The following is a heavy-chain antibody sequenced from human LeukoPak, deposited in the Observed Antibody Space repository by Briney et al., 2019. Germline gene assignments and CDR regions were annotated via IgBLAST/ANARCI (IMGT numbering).Heavy chain of an antibody. CDR3: AREVECSGGSCYPDYYYYGMDV. CDR2: ISSSSSYI. D-gene: IGHD2-15*01. Sequence: GGSLRLSCAASGFTFSSYVMNWVRQAPGKGLEWVSSISSSSSYIYYADSVKGRFTISRDNAKNSLYLQMNSLRAEDTAVYYCAREVECSGGSCYPDYYYYGMDVWGQGTTVTVSS. V-gene: IGHV3-21*01. CDR1: GFTFSSYV. J-gene: IGHJ6*02.